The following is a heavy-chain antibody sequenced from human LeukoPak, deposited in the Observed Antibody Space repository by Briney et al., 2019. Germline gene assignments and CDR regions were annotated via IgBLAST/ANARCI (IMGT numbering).Heavy chain of an antibody. J-gene: IGHJ4*02. D-gene: IGHD3-16*02. V-gene: IGHV4-30-2*01. Sequence: TLSLTCTVSGGSISSGGSYCSWIRQPPGKGLEWIGYIYLSGNTYYNPSLKSRITISVDRSKNQFSLKLNSVTAADTAVYYCARDFPEITFGGVIVRGGYYFDYWGQGTLVTVSS. CDR2: IYLSGNT. CDR1: GGSISSGGSY. CDR3: ARDFPEITFGGVIVRGGYYFDY.